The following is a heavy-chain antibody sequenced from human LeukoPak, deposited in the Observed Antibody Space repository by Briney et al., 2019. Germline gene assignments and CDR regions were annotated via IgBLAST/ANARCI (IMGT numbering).Heavy chain of an antibody. D-gene: IGHD1-7*01. Sequence: GGSQRLSCEASGFTFSNYWMSWVRQAPGKGLEWVANIKEDGSEKYHVDSVMGRFTISRDNAKNSLYLQMNSLRVEDTAVYYCARDKELGSQRGSSFDYWGQGTLLTVSS. CDR1: GFTFSNYW. CDR2: IKEDGSEK. V-gene: IGHV3-7*01. J-gene: IGHJ4*02. CDR3: ARDKELGSQRGSSFDY.